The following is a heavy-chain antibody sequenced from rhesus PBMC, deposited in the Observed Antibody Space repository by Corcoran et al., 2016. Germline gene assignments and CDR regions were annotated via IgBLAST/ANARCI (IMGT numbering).Heavy chain of an antibody. CDR3: ARLIAGRGFDY. V-gene: IGHV2-152*01. D-gene: IGHD1-1-1*01. J-gene: IGHJ4*01. CDR2: IYWDDDK. Sequence: QVTLKESGPALVKPTQTLTLTCTFSGFSLTTSGMGVGWIRQPPGKALEWLALIYWDDDKRYSTSPKSRLTLSKNTSQNQVVLTMTNMDPMDTATYYCARLIAGRGFDYWGQGVLVTVSS. CDR1: GFSLTTSGMG.